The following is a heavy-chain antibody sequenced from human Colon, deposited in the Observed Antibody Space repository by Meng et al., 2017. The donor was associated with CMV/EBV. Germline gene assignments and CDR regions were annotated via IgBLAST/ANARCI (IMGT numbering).Heavy chain of an antibody. CDR3: GRASNSSFDP. D-gene: IGHD4-11*01. CDR1: GFTLRNSA. CDR2: ISGSGSTT. Sequence: GGSLRLSCAASGFTLRNSAMTWVRQAPGKGLEWVSSISGSGSTTYYADSVKGRFSLSRDNSQNTVNMHMNSLRGDDTAVYYCGRASNSSFDPWGQGTLVTVSS. J-gene: IGHJ5*02. V-gene: IGHV3-23*01.